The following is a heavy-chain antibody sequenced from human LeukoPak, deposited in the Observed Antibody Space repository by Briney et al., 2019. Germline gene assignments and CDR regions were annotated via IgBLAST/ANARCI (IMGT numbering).Heavy chain of an antibody. CDR3: AKDLVDYGDYDYYYYGMDV. J-gene: IGHJ6*02. V-gene: IGHV3-30*18. CDR1: GFTFSRYG. CDR2: ISYDGGNK. Sequence: TGGSLRLSCTASGFTFSRYGMHWVRQAPGKGLEWVAIISYDGGNKYYADSVEGRFTISRDNSKNTLYVQMNSLTAEDTAVYYCAKDLVDYGDYDYYYYGMDVWGQGTTVTVSS. D-gene: IGHD4-17*01.